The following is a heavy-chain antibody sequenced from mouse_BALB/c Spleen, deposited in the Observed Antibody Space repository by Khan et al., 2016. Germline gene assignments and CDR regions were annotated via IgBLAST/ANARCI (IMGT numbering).Heavy chain of an antibody. V-gene: IGHV14-4*02. Sequence: EVQLQESGAELVRSGASVKLSCTASGFNIKDYYMHWVKQRPEQGLEWIGWIDPENGDTEYAPKFQGKATMTADTSSNTAYLQLSSLTSGDTAVYYGNACDYNAMDYWGQGTSVTVSS. CDR1: GFNIKDYY. CDR2: IDPENGDT. CDR3: NACDYNAMDY. J-gene: IGHJ4*01.